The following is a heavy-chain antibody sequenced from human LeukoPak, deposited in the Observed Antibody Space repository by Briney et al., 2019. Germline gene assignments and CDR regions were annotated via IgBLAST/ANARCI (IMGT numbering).Heavy chain of an antibody. CDR2: ICSNDNNT. CDR1: GFIFSSYA. CDR3: AKGTSSSCYSAPNY. J-gene: IGHJ4*02. D-gene: IGHD2-15*01. V-gene: IGHV3-23*01. Sequence: LGGSLRLSCAASGFIFSSYAMNWVRQAPGKGHEWVSAICSNDNNTYYANSVKGRFTISRDNSKNTLSLQLNSLRAEDTAVYYCAKGTSSSCYSAPNYWGQGTLVTVSS.